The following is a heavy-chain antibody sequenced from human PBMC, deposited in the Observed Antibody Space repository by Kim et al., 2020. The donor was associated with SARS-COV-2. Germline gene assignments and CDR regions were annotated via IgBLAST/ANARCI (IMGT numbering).Heavy chain of an antibody. CDR3: AKRMDV. Sequence: YYTDAVKGSFTIARDNSRNTAYLQMNSRRAEDTAVYYCAKRMDVWGKGTTVIVSS. V-gene: IGHV3-23*01. J-gene: IGHJ6*03.